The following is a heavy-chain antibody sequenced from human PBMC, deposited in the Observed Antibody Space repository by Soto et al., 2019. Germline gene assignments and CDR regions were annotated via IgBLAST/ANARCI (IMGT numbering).Heavy chain of an antibody. Sequence: EVQLLESGGGLVQPGGSLRLSCAASGFTFSSYAMSWVRQAPGKGLEWVSAISGSGGSTYYADSVKGRFTVSRDNSKNTLYRKMISLRAENTAVDYCAKVLRSSGWYGDYWGQGTLVTVSS. V-gene: IGHV3-23*01. CDR1: GFTFSSYA. CDR2: ISGSGGST. D-gene: IGHD6-19*01. CDR3: AKVLRSSGWYGDY. J-gene: IGHJ4*02.